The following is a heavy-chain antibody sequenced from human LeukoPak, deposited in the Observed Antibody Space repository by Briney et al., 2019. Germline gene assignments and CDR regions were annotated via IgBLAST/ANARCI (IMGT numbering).Heavy chain of an antibody. CDR1: GFTFSSYG. D-gene: IGHD6-6*01. J-gene: IGHJ4*02. CDR2: IWYGGSNK. Sequence: GGSLRLSCAASGFTFSSYGMHWVRQAPGKGLEWVAVIWYGGSNKYYADSVKGRFTISRDNSKNTLYLQMNSLRAEDTAVYYCAKDSVRYSSSLGAADYWGQGTLVTVSS. CDR3: AKDSVRYSSSLGAADY. V-gene: IGHV3-30*02.